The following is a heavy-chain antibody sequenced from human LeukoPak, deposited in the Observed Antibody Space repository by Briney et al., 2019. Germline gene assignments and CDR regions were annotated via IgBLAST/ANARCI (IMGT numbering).Heavy chain of an antibody. D-gene: IGHD3-3*01. J-gene: IGHJ5*02. CDR2: IYYSGST. V-gene: IGHV4-59*01. CDR3: ARSDFRSGYYHGYNWFDP. Sequence: SETLSLTCTVSGGSISSYYWSWIRQPPGKGLEWIGYIYYSGSTNYNPSLKSRVTISVDTSKNQFSLKLSSVTAADTAVYYCARSDFRSGYYHGYNWFDPWGQGTLVTVSS. CDR1: GGSISSYY.